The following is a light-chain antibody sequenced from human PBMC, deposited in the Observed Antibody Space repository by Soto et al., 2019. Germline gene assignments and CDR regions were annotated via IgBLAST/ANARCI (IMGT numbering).Light chain of an antibody. CDR3: CAYDRSNALL. CDR1: SSDVGSYNL. J-gene: IGLJ2*01. CDR2: EDN. Sequence: QSALTQPASVSGSPGQSITISCTGTSSDVGSYNLVSWYQHHPGKAPKFIIYEDNKRPSGVSNRFSGSKSGNTASLTISGLQAEDEADYYCCAYDRSNALLFGGGTKVTVL. V-gene: IGLV2-23*01.